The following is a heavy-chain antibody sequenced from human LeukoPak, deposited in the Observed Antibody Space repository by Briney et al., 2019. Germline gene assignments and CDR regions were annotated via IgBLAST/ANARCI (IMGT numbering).Heavy chain of an antibody. CDR3: ARDIWDFDY. D-gene: IGHD3-16*01. V-gene: IGHV1-18*01. J-gene: IGHJ4*02. Sequence: GASVKVSCKTSGYTFSTYGISWVRQAPGQGLEWMGWISVHNGNTKYAQKLQGRVATTTDTSTSTAYMELGILRSDDTAVYYCARDIWDFDYWGQGTLVTVSS. CDR1: GYTFSTYG. CDR2: ISVHNGNT.